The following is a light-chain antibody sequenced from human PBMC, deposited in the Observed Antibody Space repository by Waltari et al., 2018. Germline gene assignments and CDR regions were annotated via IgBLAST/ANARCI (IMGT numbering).Light chain of an antibody. V-gene: IGKV3-20*01. Sequence: VLTPSPGTLSWSPEKKPHLPCGASQHFTMNSLAWYQQKPGKAPKLLIYAASSRAAGVPDRFSGSGSGTDFTLTISRLEPEDFAVYYCQQYGSSIMYTFGQGTKLEIK. CDR1: QHFTMNS. CDR3: QQYGSSIMYT. J-gene: IGKJ2*01. CDR2: AAS.